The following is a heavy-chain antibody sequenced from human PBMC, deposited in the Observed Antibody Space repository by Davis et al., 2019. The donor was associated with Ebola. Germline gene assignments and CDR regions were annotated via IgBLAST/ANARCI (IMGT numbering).Heavy chain of an antibody. CDR3: ARDLGLGYCSGGSCYKYYYYGMDV. Sequence: AASVKVSCKASGYTFTNYGITWVRQAPGQGLEWMGWINPHNGNTNYAQNVQGRVIMTSDTSTSTAYMELRSLRSDDTAVYYRARDLGLGYCSGGSCYKYYYYGMDVWGKGTTVTVSS. J-gene: IGHJ6*04. CDR2: INPHNGNT. D-gene: IGHD2-15*01. V-gene: IGHV1-18*04. CDR1: GYTFTNYG.